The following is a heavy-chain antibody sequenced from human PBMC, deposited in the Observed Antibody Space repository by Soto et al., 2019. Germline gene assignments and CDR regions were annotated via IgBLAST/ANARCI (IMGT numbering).Heavy chain of an antibody. CDR2: ISAYNGNT. CDR1: GYTFTSYG. V-gene: IGHV1-18*01. J-gene: IGHJ5*02. CDR3: ARDPHYYDFWSGYRLDP. Sequence: GASVKVSCKASGYTFTSYGISWVRQAPGQGLEWIGWISAYNGNTNYAQKLQGRVTMTTDTSTSTAYMELRSLRSDDTAVYYCARDPHYYDFWSGYRLDPWGQGTLVTVSS. D-gene: IGHD3-3*01.